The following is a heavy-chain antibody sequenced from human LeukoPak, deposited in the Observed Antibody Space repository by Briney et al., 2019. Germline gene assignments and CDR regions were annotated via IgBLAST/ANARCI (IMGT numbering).Heavy chain of an antibody. Sequence: PSETLSLTRTVSGGSISSYYWSWIRQPPGKGLEWIGRIYTSGSTNYNPSLKSRVTMSVDTSKNQFSLKLSSVTAADTAVYFCARDQEHCSGTSCYPYWYDSWGQGTLVTVSS. J-gene: IGHJ5*01. CDR1: GGSISSYY. D-gene: IGHD2-2*01. CDR2: IYTSGST. CDR3: ARDQEHCSGTSCYPYWYDS. V-gene: IGHV4-4*07.